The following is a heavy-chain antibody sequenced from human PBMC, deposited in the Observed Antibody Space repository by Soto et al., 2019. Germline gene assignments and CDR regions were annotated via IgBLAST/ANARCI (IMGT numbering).Heavy chain of an antibody. J-gene: IGHJ6*03. CDR1: GGTFSSYT. CDR2: IIPILGIA. D-gene: IGHD3-10*01. CDR3: ARDGSGSYYNVDFGYYMDV. Sequence: ASVKVSCKASGGTFSSYTISWVRQAPGQGLEWMGRIIPILGIANYAQKFQGRVTITADKSTSTAYMELSSLRSEDTAVYYCARDGSGSYYNVDFGYYMDVWGKGTTVTVSS. V-gene: IGHV1-69*04.